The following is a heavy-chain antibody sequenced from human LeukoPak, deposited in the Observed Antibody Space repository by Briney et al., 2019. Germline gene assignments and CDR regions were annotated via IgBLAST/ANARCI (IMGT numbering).Heavy chain of an antibody. CDR1: GYTFTGYY. V-gene: IGHV1-2*02. Sequence: ASVKVSCKASGYTFTGYYMHWVRQAPGQGLEWMGWINPNSGGTNCAQKFQGRVTMTRDTSISTAYMELSRLRSDDTAVYYCARGDIIVASPYYFDYWGQGTLVTVSS. D-gene: IGHD2-15*01. CDR2: INPNSGGT. J-gene: IGHJ4*02. CDR3: ARGDIIVASPYYFDY.